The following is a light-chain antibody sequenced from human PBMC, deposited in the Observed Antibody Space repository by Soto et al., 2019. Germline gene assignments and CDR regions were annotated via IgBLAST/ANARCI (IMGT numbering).Light chain of an antibody. CDR1: QSLLSSSNNKNY. Sequence: DIVMTQSPDSLAVSLGERATINCKSSQSLLSSSNNKNYLSWYQQKPGQAPKALIYWASTRDSGVPDRFSGSRSGKDFTLTISSLQAEDATIYYGHQYDSSPHTFGGAAKGEIK. CDR3: HQYDSSPHT. J-gene: IGKJ4*01. CDR2: WAS. V-gene: IGKV4-1*01.